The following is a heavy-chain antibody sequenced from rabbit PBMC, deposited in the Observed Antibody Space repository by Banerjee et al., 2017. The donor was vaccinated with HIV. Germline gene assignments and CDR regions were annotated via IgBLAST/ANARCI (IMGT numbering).Heavy chain of an antibody. CDR2: IWTGSGGYT. CDR1: GFSFSTSYF. CDR3: ARGVDWGIRLDL. Sequence: QSLEEPGGDLVKPGASLTLTCTASGFSFSTSYFMCWVRQAPGKGLEWIGCIWTGSGGYTSYASWAKGRFTISKTSSTTVTLQMTSLTAADTATYFCARGVDWGIRLDLWGPGTLVTVS. J-gene: IGHJ3*01. D-gene: IGHD4-1*01. V-gene: IGHV1S40*01.